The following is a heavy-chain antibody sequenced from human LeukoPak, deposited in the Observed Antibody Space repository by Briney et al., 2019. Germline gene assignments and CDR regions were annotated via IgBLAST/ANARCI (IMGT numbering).Heavy chain of an antibody. CDR1: GFTFSSYW. D-gene: IGHD4-17*01. J-gene: IGHJ1*01. CDR3: AREGGRTTATPPYFQH. V-gene: IGHV3-7*01. Sequence: GGSLRLSCAASGFTFSSYWMSWVRQAPGKGLEWVANIKQDGSEKYYVDSVKGRFTISRDNAKNSLYLQMNSLRAEDTAVYYCAREGGRTTATPPYFQHWGQGTLVTVSS. CDR2: IKQDGSEK.